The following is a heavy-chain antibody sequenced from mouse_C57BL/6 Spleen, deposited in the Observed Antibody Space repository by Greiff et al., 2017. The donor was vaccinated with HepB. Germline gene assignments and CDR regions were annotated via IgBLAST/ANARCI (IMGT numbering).Heavy chain of an antibody. D-gene: IGHD2-4*01. Sequence: EVQPQQSGPELVKPGASVKMSCKASGYTFTDYNMHWVKQSHGKSLEWIGYINPNNGGNSYNQKFKGKATLTVNKSSSTAYMELRSLTSEDSAVYYCAIYYDYDVDYWGQGTTLTVSS. J-gene: IGHJ2*01. V-gene: IGHV1-22*01. CDR2: INPNNGGN. CDR3: AIYYDYDVDY. CDR1: GYTFTDYN.